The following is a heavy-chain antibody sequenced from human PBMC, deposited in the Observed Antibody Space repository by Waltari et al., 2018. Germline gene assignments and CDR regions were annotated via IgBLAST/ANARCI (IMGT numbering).Heavy chain of an antibody. CDR1: GFTFSTYW. CDR2: IKPDGSDK. Sequence: EVQLVESGGGLVQPGGSLRLSCAASGFTFSTYWTGWVRQAPGKGLEWVANIKPDGSDKYYVDSVKGRFTISRDNGKNSLYLQMNRLRAEDTAVYYCVRGDVWGQGTTVTVSS. J-gene: IGHJ6*02. V-gene: IGHV3-7*04. CDR3: VRGDV.